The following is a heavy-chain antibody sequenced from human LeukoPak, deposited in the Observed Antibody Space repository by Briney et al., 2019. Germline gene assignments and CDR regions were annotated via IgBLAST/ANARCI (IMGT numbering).Heavy chain of an antibody. D-gene: IGHD6-19*01. J-gene: IGHJ6*03. V-gene: IGHV3-23*01. CDR2: ISGSGGST. CDR3: AEDRSLKWLVRDYYYYMDV. Sequence: GESLRLSCAASGFTFSSYAMSWVRQAPGKGLEWVSAISGSGGSTYYAGSVKGRFTISRDNSKNTLYLQMNNLRAEDTAVYYCAEDRSLKWLVRDYYYYMDVWGKGTTVTVSS. CDR1: GFTFSSYA.